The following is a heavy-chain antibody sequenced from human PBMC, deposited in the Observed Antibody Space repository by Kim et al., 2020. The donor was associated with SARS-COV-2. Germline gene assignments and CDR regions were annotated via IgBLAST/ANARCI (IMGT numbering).Heavy chain of an antibody. CDR3: ARSAHYDFWSGYVYYGMDV. CDR2: IYPGDSDT. V-gene: IGHV5-51*01. D-gene: IGHD3-3*01. Sequence: GESLKISCKGSGYSFTSYWIGWVRQMPGKGLEWMGIIYPGDSDTRYSPSFQGQVTISADKSISTAYLQWSSLKASDTAMYYCARSAHYDFWSGYVYYGMDVWGQGTTVTVSS. CDR1: GYSFTSYW. J-gene: IGHJ6*02.